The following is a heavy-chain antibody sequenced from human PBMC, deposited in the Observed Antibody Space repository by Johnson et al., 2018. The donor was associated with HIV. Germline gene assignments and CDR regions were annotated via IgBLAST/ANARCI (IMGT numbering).Heavy chain of an antibody. CDR2: ISYDGSNK. CDR3: ARDYGQWLVPGAFDI. J-gene: IGHJ3*02. V-gene: IGHV3-30*03. Sequence: QVQLVESGGGLAKPAWSPRLSCAASGFTFSSYGMHWVRQAPGKGLEWVAVISYDGSNKYYADSVKGRFTIYRDNYKNTLYLQMNSLRAEDTAVYYCARDYGQWLVPGAFDIWGQGTMVTVSS. CDR1: GFTFSSYG. D-gene: IGHD6-19*01.